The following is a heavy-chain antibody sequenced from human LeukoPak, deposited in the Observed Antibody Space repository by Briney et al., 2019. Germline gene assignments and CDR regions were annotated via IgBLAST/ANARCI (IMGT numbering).Heavy chain of an antibody. CDR1: GYTFTGYY. J-gene: IGHJ6*03. CDR3: ARSLFRFLEWSYRSYYYYYMDV. CDR2: IIPIFGTV. D-gene: IGHD3-3*01. Sequence: GASVKVSCKASGYTFTGYYIHWVRQAPGQGLEWMGGIIPIFGTVNYAQKFQGRVTITADKSTSTAYMELSSLRSEDTAVYYCARSLFRFLEWSYRSYYYYYMDVWGKGTTVTVSS. V-gene: IGHV1-69*06.